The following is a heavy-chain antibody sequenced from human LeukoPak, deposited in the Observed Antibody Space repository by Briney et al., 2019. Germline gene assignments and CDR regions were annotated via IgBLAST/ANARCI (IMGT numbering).Heavy chain of an antibody. CDR3: ARDTRVATIDFDH. J-gene: IGHJ4*02. V-gene: IGHV1-2*02. CDR1: GYTFTGYY. CDR2: INPNSGGT. D-gene: IGHD5-12*01. Sequence: ASVKVSCKASGYTFTGYYMHWVRQAPGQGLEWMGWINPNSGGTNYAQKFQGRVTMTRDTSISTAYMELSRLRSDDTAVYYCARDTRVATIDFDHWGQGTLVTVSS.